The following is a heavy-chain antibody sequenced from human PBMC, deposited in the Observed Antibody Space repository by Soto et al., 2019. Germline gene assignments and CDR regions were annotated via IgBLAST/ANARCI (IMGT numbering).Heavy chain of an antibody. CDR2: ISNDENIK. CDR1: GFNFRNFG. J-gene: IGHJ4*02. CDR3: ARGLRGVLDY. V-gene: IGHV3-33*01. Sequence: GGSLRLSCVASGFNFRNFGMHWVRQAPGKGLEWLTVISNDENIKQDSVRGRFAIARDNSKNTLYLHLTSLRAEDTAIYYCARGLRGVLDYWGQGTLVTVSS. D-gene: IGHD5-12*01.